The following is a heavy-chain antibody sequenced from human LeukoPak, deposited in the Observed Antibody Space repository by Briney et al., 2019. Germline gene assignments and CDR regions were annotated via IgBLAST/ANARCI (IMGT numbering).Heavy chain of an antibody. CDR3: TRVLGYWDDSNWFDP. D-gene: IGHD6-13*01. V-gene: IGHV3-49*04. CDR1: GFTFSSYS. J-gene: IGHJ5*02. Sequence: GGSLRLSCAASGFTFSSYSMIWVRQAPGKGLEWVSFIKSKAYGGTTEYAASVKGRFTISRDDSKSIVYLQMNSLKTEDTAVYYCTRVLGYWDDSNWFDPWGQGTLVTVSS. CDR2: IKSKAYGGTT.